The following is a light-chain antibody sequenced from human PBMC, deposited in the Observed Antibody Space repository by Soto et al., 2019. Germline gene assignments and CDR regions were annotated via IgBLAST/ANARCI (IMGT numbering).Light chain of an antibody. CDR1: SSDVGTYNY. V-gene: IGLV2-14*01. J-gene: IGLJ2*01. Sequence: QSVLTQPASVSGSPGQSIAISCTGTSSDVGTYNYVSWHQQHPGKAPKLMIYEVSNRPSGVSNRFSGSKSGNTASLTISGLQTDDEADYYCSSYTSSSTPVVFGGGTKVTVL. CDR3: SSYTSSSTPVV. CDR2: EVS.